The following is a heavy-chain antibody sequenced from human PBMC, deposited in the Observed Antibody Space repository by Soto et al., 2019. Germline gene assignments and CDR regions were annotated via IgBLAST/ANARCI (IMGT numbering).Heavy chain of an antibody. J-gene: IGHJ5*02. CDR1: GGTFSSYA. Sequence: QVQLVQSGAEVKKPGSSVKVSCKASGGTFSSYAISWVRQAPGQGLEWMGGIIPIFGTANYAQKFQGRVTITADESTSTAYMELSSLRSEDTAVYYCARDGEGYCSGGSCQRWNWFDPWGQGTLVTVSS. CDR3: ARDGEGYCSGGSCQRWNWFDP. V-gene: IGHV1-69*01. CDR2: IIPIFGTA. D-gene: IGHD2-15*01.